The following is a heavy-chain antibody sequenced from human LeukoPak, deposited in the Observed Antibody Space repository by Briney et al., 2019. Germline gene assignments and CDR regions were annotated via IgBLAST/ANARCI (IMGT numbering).Heavy chain of an antibody. V-gene: IGHV1-46*01. D-gene: IGHD5-18*01. J-gene: IGHJ1*01. CDR3: ARDYSYGYHFQH. Sequence: ASVKVSCKASGYTFTSYDINWVRQAPGQGLEWMGIINPSGGSTSYAQKFQGRVTMTRDTSTSTVYMELSSLRSEDTAVYYCARDYSYGYHFQHWGQGTLVTVSS. CDR1: GYTFTSYD. CDR2: INPSGGST.